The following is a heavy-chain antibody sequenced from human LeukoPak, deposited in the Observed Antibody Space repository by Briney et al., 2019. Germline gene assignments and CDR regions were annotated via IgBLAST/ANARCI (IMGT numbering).Heavy chain of an antibody. CDR1: GFTFSSYS. Sequence: PGGSLRLSCAASGFTFSSYSMNWVRQAPGKGLEWVSSISSSSSYIYYADSVKGRFTISRDNAKNSLYLQMNSLRAEDTAVYYCASLNYGAKVSGYWGQGTLVTVSS. J-gene: IGHJ4*02. V-gene: IGHV3-21*01. CDR2: ISSSSSYI. CDR3: ASLNYGAKVSGY. D-gene: IGHD3-10*01.